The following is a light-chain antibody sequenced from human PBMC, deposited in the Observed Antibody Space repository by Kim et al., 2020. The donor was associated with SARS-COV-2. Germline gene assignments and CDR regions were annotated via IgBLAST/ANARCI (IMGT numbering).Light chain of an antibody. CDR2: DAS. CDR3: QQYNLYPLT. V-gene: IGKV1-5*01. CDR1: QSITRL. Sequence: ASVGDRVPITCRASQSITRLLAWYQQKPGKAPKLLISDASTLQGGVPSRFSGSGSGTEFTLTITSLQPDDFATYYCQQYNLYPLTFGGGTKVDIK. J-gene: IGKJ4*01.